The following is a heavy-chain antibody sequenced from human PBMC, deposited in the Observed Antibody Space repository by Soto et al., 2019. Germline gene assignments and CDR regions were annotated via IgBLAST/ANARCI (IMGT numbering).Heavy chain of an antibody. Sequence: QVQLQESGPGLVKPSQTLSLTCTVSGGSISSGGYYWSWIRQHPGKGLEWIGYIYYSGSTYYNPSLKRRVTISVDTSKNQFSLKLSSVTAAATAVYYCARSRYCSGGSCYIDYWGQGTLVTVSS. J-gene: IGHJ4*02. D-gene: IGHD2-15*01. CDR3: ARSRYCSGGSCYIDY. CDR1: GGSISSGGYY. V-gene: IGHV4-31*03. CDR2: IYYSGST.